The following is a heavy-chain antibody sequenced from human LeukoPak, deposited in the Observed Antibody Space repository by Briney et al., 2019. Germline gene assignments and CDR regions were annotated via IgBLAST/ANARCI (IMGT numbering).Heavy chain of an antibody. Sequence: GGSLRLSCAASGFTFSTYSMNWVRQAPGKGLDWISYISSTSTTIYYADSVKGRFTISRDNSKNTLYLQMNSLRAEDTALYFCAQWSRYFDYWGQGTLVTVSS. D-gene: IGHD1-26*01. V-gene: IGHV3-48*01. CDR1: GFTFSTYS. CDR3: AQWSRYFDY. J-gene: IGHJ4*02. CDR2: ISSTSTTI.